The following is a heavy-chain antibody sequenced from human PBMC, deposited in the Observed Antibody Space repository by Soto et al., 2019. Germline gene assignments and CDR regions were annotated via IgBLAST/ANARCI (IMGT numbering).Heavy chain of an antibody. CDR3: ARAEPTYCDFWSGYYNSPYYYGMDV. J-gene: IGHJ6*02. V-gene: IGHV4-4*02. Sequence: SETLSLTCAVSGGSISSSNWWSWVRQPPGKGLEWIGEIYHSGSTNYNPSLKSRVTISVDKSKNQFSLKLSSVTAADTAVYYCARAEPTYCDFWSGYYNSPYYYGMDVWGQGTTVTVSS. CDR2: IYHSGST. CDR1: GGSISSSNW. D-gene: IGHD3-3*01.